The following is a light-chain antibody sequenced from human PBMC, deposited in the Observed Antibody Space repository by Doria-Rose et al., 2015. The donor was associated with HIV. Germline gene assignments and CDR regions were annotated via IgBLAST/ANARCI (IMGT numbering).Light chain of an antibody. V-gene: IGKV3-11*01. Sequence: AALSLSPGERATLSCRASQSVSSYLVWYQQKPGQAPRLLIYDAFNRAAGIPARFSGSGSGSDFTLTVSSLEPEDFATYYCQQYDNLPLFTFGPGTKVEIK. CDR3: QQYDNLPLFT. J-gene: IGKJ3*01. CDR2: DAF. CDR1: QSVSSY.